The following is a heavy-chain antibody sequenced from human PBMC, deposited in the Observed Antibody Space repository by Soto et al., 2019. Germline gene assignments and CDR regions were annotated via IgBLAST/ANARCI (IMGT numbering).Heavy chain of an antibody. Sequence: PSKTVSVKCAVYGGSCIGKNWSWIRQPPGKGLEWIGEINHSGSTNYNPSLKSRVTISVDTSKNQFSLKLSSVTAADTAVYYCARLVGANVIYYYYYRMDVWGQGTTVTVSS. V-gene: IGHV4-34*01. J-gene: IGHJ6*02. D-gene: IGHD1-26*01. CDR1: GGSCIGKN. CDR2: INHSGST. CDR3: ARLVGANVIYYYYYRMDV.